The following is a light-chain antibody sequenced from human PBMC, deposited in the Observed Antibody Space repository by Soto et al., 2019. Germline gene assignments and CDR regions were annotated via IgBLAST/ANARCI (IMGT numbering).Light chain of an antibody. V-gene: IGKV1-39*01. CDR1: QNINSY. J-gene: IGKJ4*01. Sequence: DIQMTQSPSSLSASVGDRVTITCRASQNINSYLNWYQQKVGKAPKLLINAASTLQSGVPLRFRGSGSGTDFTLTISSLQPEDFATYYCQESYNLHTFGGGTKV. CDR2: AAS. CDR3: QESYNLHT.